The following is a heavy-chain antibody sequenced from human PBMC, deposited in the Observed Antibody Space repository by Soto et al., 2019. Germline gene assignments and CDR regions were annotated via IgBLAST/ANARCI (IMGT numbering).Heavy chain of an antibody. V-gene: IGHV4-39*01. CDR3: ARQEIEVVPAVMFCYLAY. J-gene: IGHJ4*02. CDR1: GCSISSSSYY. D-gene: IGHD2-2*01. CDR2: IYYSGST. Sequence: SETLSLTCTFSGCSISSSSYYWGWIRQPPGKGLEWIGSIYYSGSTYYNPSLKSRVTISVDTSKNQFSLKLSSVTAADTAVDYCARQEIEVVPAVMFCYLAYWGKGTLVPVSS.